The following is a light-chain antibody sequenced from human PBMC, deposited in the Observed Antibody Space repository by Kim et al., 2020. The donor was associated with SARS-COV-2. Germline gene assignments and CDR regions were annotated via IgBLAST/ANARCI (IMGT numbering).Light chain of an antibody. J-gene: IGLJ1*01. CDR3: CSYAGSSFYV. CDR2: EGS. Sequence: QSALTQHASVSGSPGQSITISCTGTSSDVGSYNLVSWYQQHPGKAPKLMIYEGSKRPSGVSNRFSGSKSGNTASLTISGLQAEDEADYYCCSYAGSSFYVLVTGTKVAVL. V-gene: IGLV2-23*01. CDR1: SSDVGSYNL.